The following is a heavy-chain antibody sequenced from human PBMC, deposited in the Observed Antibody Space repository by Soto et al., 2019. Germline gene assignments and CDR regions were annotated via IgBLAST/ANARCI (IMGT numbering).Heavy chain of an antibody. Sequence: GGSLRLSCAASGFTFSSYWMSWVRQAPGKGLEWVANIKQDGSEKYYVDSVKGRFTISRDNAKNSLYLQMNSLGAEETAVYYCARGPGVVGDYIWGSYRPYYYYYYMDVWGKGTTVTVSS. CDR2: IKQDGSEK. CDR1: GFTFSSYW. CDR3: ARGPGVVGDYIWGSYRPYYYYYYMDV. D-gene: IGHD3-16*02. V-gene: IGHV3-7*01. J-gene: IGHJ6*03.